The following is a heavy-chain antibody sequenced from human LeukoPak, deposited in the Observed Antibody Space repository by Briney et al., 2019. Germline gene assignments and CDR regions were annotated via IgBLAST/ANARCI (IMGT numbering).Heavy chain of an antibody. J-gene: IGHJ6*03. CDR2: ISSSSSTI. CDR3: ARGVGYCSSTSCSLYYYYYYYMDV. V-gene: IGHV3-48*01. Sequence: QPGGSLRLSCAASGFTFSSYSMNWVRQAPGKGLEWVSYISSSSSTIYYADSVKGRFTISRDNDKNSLYLQMNSLRAEDTAVYYCARGVGYCSSTSCSLYYYYYYYMDVWGKGTTVTVSS. CDR1: GFTFSSYS. D-gene: IGHD2-2*03.